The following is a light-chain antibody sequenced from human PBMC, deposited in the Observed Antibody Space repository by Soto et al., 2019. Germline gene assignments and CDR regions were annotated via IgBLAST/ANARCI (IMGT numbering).Light chain of an antibody. J-gene: IGLJ1*01. V-gene: IGLV2-14*03. CDR1: SSDVGAYDY. CDR2: EVS. Sequence: QSALTQPASVSGSPGQSITISCTGTSSDVGAYDYVSWYQQHPDKAPKLMIYEVSNRPSGVSNRFSGSKSVNTATLTISGLQAEDEADHYCSSYTSSSTRVFGTWHKLTVL. CDR3: SSYTSSSTRV.